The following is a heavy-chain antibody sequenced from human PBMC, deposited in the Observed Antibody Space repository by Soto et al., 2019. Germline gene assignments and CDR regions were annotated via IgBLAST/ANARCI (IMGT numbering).Heavy chain of an antibody. CDR2: IHYAGST. CDR1: GGSIYSSDYY. CDR3: ATYTSASANN. J-gene: IGHJ4*02. D-gene: IGHD2-2*02. Sequence: SETLSLTCTVSGGSIYSSDYYWGWIRQPPGKGLEWIGTIHYAGSTYYSTSLKSRVTISVDTSRNQFSLKLTSLTAADTAVYYCATYTSASANNWGQGTLVT. V-gene: IGHV4-39*01.